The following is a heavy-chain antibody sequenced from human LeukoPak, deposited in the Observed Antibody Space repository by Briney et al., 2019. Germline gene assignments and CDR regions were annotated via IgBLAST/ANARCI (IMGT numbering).Heavy chain of an antibody. J-gene: IGHJ6*02. CDR3: ASTADPYYYDSSGYYETLGYAMDV. D-gene: IGHD3-22*01. V-gene: IGHV3-11*01. CDR2: ISSSGSTI. Sequence: GGSLRLSCAASGFTFSDFYMSWIRQAPGKGLEWVSYISSSGSTIYYADSVKGRFTISRDNAKNSLYLQVNSLRAEDTAVYYCASTADPYYYDSSGYYETLGYAMDVWGQGTTVTVSS. CDR1: GFTFSDFY.